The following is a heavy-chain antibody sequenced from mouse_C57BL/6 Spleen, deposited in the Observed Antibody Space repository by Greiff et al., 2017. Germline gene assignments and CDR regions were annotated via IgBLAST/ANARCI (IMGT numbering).Heavy chain of an antibody. CDR3: APITTVVARGAMDY. V-gene: IGHV1-82*01. D-gene: IGHD1-1*01. CDR1: GYAFSSSW. Sequence: QVQLKQSGPELVKPGASVKISCKASGYAFSSSWMNWVKQRPGKGLEWIGRIYPGDGDTNYNGKFKGKATLTADKSSSTAYMQLSSLTSEDSAVYFCAPITTVVARGAMDYWGQGTSVTVSS. J-gene: IGHJ4*01. CDR2: IYPGDGDT.